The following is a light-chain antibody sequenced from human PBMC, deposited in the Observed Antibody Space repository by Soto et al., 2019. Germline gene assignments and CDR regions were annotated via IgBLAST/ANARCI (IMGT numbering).Light chain of an antibody. CDR2: YDD. J-gene: IGLJ2*01. CDR3: ATWDDSLNTEL. CDR1: SSNIGNKP. V-gene: IGLV1-36*01. Sequence: QAVVTQPPSVSGAPRQRVTISCSGSSSNIGNKPVNWYQQLPGQAPKLLIYYDDLKPSGVSDRFSGSKSGTSASLTISGLQSADEAHYYCATWDDSLNTELFGGGTKLTVL.